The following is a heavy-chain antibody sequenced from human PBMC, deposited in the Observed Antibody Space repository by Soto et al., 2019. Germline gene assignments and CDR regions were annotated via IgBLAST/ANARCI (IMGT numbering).Heavy chain of an antibody. Sequence: SETLSLTCTVSGGSMSSGDYYWSWIRQPPGKGLEWIGYIYYSGSTYYNPSLKSRVTISVDTSKNQFSLKLSSVTAADTAVYYCARDQGIAAAANLFDPWGQGTLVTVSS. J-gene: IGHJ5*02. CDR3: ARDQGIAAAANLFDP. D-gene: IGHD6-13*01. CDR1: GGSMSSGDYY. V-gene: IGHV4-30-4*01. CDR2: IYYSGST.